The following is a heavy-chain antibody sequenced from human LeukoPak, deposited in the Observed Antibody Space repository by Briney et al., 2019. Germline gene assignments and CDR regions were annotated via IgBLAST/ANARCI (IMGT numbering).Heavy chain of an antibody. CDR1: GYGFTDYG. V-gene: IGHV1-18*01. D-gene: IGHD6-19*01. CDR2: ISTYNSKT. Sequence: GASVKVSCKASGYGFTDYGISWVRQAPGQGLEWMGWISTYNSKTKYPQKLQGRVTMTTDTSTSTVYMELRSLRSDDTAVYYCARDGRIAVADSFDYWGQGTLVTVSS. J-gene: IGHJ4*02. CDR3: ARDGRIAVADSFDY.